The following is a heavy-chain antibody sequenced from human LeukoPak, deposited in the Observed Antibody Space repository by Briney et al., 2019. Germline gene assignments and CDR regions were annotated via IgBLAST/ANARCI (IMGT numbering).Heavy chain of an antibody. CDR3: ARDDRSGYSTLGY. CDR2: IYYSGST. Sequence: SETLSLTCKVSGGSMSSHYWSWIRQPPGKGLEWIGDIYYSGSTNYNPSLNSRVTISLDTSKNQFSLNLRCVTAADTAVYYCARDDRSGYSTLGYWGQGTLVTVSS. V-gene: IGHV4-59*11. J-gene: IGHJ4*02. CDR1: GGSMSSHY. D-gene: IGHD3-22*01.